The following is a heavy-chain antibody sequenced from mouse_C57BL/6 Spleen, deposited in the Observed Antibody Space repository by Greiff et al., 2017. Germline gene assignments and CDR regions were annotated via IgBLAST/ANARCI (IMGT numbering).Heavy chain of an antibody. CDR3: AITGSSSYYAMDY. D-gene: IGHD1-1*01. V-gene: IGHV1-49*01. CDR1: YFAFMASA. J-gene: IGHJ4*01. CDR2: FTMYSDAT. Sequence: LQQSGAELVRPGSSVKLSCKDSYFAFMASAMHWVKQRPGHGLEWIGSFTMYSDATEYSENFKGKATLTANTSSSTAYMELSSLTSEDSAVYDCAITGSSSYYAMDYWGQGTSVTVSS.